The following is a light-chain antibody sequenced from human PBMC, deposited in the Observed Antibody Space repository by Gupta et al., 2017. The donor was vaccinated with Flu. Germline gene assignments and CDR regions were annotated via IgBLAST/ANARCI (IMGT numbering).Light chain of an antibody. Sequence: EIVLTQSPDTLSLSLGERATLSCKASQSVSSSYIAWYQQNPGQAPTLLLYGTTNRAIGIPDRFSGSGSGTDFALIISRLEPEDFAVYYCQQYGDSPWTFGQGTKVEIK. CDR3: QQYGDSPWT. CDR2: GTT. J-gene: IGKJ1*01. CDR1: QSVSSSY. V-gene: IGKV3-20*01.